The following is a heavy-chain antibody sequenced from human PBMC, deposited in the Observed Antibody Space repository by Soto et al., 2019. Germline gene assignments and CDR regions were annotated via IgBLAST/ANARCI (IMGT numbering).Heavy chain of an antibody. CDR1: GYTFTGYY. CDR2: INPNSGGT. CDR3: ARGPYCSSTSCHLGYYYYYMDV. J-gene: IGHJ6*03. V-gene: IGHV1-2*04. Sequence: QVQLVQSGAEVKKPGASVKVSCKASGYTFTGYYMHWVRQAPGQGLEWMGWINPNSGGTNYAQKFQGWVTMTRDTSISTAYMELSRLRSDDTAVYYCARGPYCSSTSCHLGYYYYYMDVWGKGTTVTVSS. D-gene: IGHD2-2*01.